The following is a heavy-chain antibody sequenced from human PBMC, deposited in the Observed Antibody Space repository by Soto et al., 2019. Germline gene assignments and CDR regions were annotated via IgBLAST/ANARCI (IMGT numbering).Heavy chain of an antibody. CDR3: TTSEIRRNNCNYEGYFDY. CDR1: GFTFSNAW. J-gene: IGHJ4*02. D-gene: IGHD1-7*01. V-gene: IGHV3-15*07. CDR2: IKSKTDGGTT. Sequence: EVQLVESGGGLVKPGGSLRLSCAASGFTFSNAWMNWVRQAPGKGLEWVGRIKSKTDGGTTDYAAPGKGRFTISRDDSNNTLYLQMNSLKTEDTAVYYCTTSEIRRNNCNYEGYFDYWGQGTLVTVSS.